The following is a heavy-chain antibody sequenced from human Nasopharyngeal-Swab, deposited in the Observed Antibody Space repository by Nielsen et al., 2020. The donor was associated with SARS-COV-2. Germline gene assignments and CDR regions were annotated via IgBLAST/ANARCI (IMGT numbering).Heavy chain of an antibody. J-gene: IGHJ3*02. CDR2: IYPGDSDT. CDR3: AKTYYYDITGYFGRTAFDI. CDR1: GYTFSSAW. D-gene: IGHD3-22*01. V-gene: IGHV5-51*01. Sequence: GEALKISCTSSGYTFSSAWIGWVRQMPGKGLEWVGIIYPGDSDTRYSPAFQGQATISADGSTTTAYLHWSSLQASDTAMYYCAKTYYYDITGYFGRTAFDIWGQGTMVTVSS.